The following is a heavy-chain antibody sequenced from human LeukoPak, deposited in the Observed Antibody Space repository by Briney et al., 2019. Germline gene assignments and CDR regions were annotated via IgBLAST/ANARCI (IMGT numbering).Heavy chain of an antibody. Sequence: GGSLRLSCAASGFIFTGYFMSWVRQAPGKGLEWAASRKHDGSEKYYVDSVRGRFTISRDNTKNLLYLQMSSLRAEDTAVYYCATDRGWRTSGYYLYYFEYWGQGTLVTFSS. CDR3: ATDRGWRTSGYYLYYFEY. CDR1: GFIFTGYF. D-gene: IGHD3-3*01. CDR2: RKHDGSEK. J-gene: IGHJ4*02. V-gene: IGHV3-7*01.